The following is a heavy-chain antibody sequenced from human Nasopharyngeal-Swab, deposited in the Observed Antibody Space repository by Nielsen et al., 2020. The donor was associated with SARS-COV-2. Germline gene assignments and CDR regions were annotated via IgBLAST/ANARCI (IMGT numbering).Heavy chain of an antibody. J-gene: IGHJ6*03. CDR3: ARARGAYGDYYYYYYTDV. CDR2: TYYRSKWYN. CDR1: GDSVSSSSAA. V-gene: IGHV6-1*01. D-gene: IGHD4-17*01. Sequence: SETLSLTCAIAGDSVSSSSAAWNWIRQPPSRGLEWLGRTYYRSKWYNDYAVSVKSRITINPDTSKNQFSLHLNSVTPEDTAVYYCARARGAYGDYYYYYYTDVWDKGTTVTVSS.